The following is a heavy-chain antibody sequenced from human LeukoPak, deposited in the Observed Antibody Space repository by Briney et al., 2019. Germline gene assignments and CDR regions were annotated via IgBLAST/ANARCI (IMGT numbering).Heavy chain of an antibody. CDR2: ISHDRSNN. D-gene: IGHD4-17*01. Sequence: GGSLRLSCAASGFTFSNYAMHWARQAPGKGLEWVAFISHDRSNNCHADSVKGRFTISRDNSKNTLYLQMSSLRAEDTAVYYCLKGVKGETTRDYWGQGTLVTVSS. J-gene: IGHJ4*02. CDR3: LKGVKGETTRDY. CDR1: GFTFSNYA. V-gene: IGHV3-30*14.